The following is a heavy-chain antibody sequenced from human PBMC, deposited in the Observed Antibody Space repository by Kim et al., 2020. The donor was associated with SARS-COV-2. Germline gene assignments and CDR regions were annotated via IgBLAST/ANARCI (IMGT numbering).Heavy chain of an antibody. CDR2: VNAGTGST. CDR3: ARGILGAYSASPLAYV. D-gene: IGHD3-10*01. Sequence: ASVKVSCKASGYPFDRYNIHWVRQAPGQRPEWMGWVNAGTGSTKYSQKFQGRVTITRDTSATTAYMELSGLKYEDTAVYYCARGILGAYSASPLAYVWGHGPRVFVSS. CDR1: GYPFDRYN. J-gene: IGHJ6*02. V-gene: IGHV1-3*01.